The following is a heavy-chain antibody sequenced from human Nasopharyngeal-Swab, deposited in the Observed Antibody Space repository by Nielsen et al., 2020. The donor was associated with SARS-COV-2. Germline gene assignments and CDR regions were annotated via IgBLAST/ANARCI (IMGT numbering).Heavy chain of an antibody. V-gene: IGHV1-46*01. CDR1: GFTFSHYF. Sequence: ASVKVSCKASGFTFSHYFMHWVRQAPGQGREGMGVITPSGGATNYARKFRGRVTMTRDPSTSTLYLDLSSLKSEDTAIYFCASEPGGMAAPGKHFDPWGQGTLVTVSS. CDR2: ITPSGGAT. J-gene: IGHJ5*02. D-gene: IGHD6-13*01. CDR3: ASEPGGMAAPGKHFDP.